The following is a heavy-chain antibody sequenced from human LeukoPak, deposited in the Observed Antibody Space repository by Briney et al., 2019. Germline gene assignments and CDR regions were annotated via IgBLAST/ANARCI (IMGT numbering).Heavy chain of an antibody. V-gene: IGHV4-34*01. CDR2: INHSGST. J-gene: IGHJ4*02. CDR1: GGSFSGYY. Sequence: SETLSLTCAVYGGSFSGYYWSWIRQPPGKGLEWIGEINHSGSTNYNPSLKSRVTISVDTSKNQFSLKLSSVTAADTAVYYCARLKSDYDFWSGYYTRLDYFDYWSQGTLVTVSS. D-gene: IGHD3-3*01. CDR3: ARLKSDYDFWSGYYTRLDYFDY.